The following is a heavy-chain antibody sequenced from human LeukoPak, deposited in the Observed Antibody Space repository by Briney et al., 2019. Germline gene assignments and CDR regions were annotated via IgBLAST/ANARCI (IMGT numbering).Heavy chain of an antibody. J-gene: IGHJ5*02. CDR1: GGSISSYY. CDR2: IYYSGST. D-gene: IGHD3-22*01. V-gene: IGHV4-59*01. Sequence: SETLSLTCTVSGGSISSYYWSWIRQPPGKGLEWIGYIYYSGSTNYNPSLKSRVTISVDTSKNQFSLKLSSVTAADTAVYYCARDRYYYDSSGYSNWFDPWGQGTLVTVSS. CDR3: ARDRYYYDSSGYSNWFDP.